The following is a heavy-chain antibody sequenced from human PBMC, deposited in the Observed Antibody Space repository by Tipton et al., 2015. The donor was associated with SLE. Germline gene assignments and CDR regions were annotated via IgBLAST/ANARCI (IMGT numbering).Heavy chain of an antibody. CDR1: GGSFSSNTW. J-gene: IGHJ4*02. Sequence: TLSLTCTVSGGSFSSNTWRNWVRQPPGMGLEWIGEIHHRGTTNYNPSLKSRVTISVDKSKSQFSLKLSSVTAADTAVYYCAGGFYYGSGTFSDFEYWGQGTLTTVSS. CDR3: AGGFYYGSGTFSDFEY. V-gene: IGHV4-4*02. D-gene: IGHD3-10*01. CDR2: IHHRGTT.